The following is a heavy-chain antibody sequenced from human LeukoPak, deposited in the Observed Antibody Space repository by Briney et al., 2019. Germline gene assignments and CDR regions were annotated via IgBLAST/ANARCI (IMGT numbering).Heavy chain of an antibody. V-gene: IGHV1-2*02. CDR2: INPKSGDT. CDR1: GYTFTGYY. D-gene: IGHD1-1*01. J-gene: IGHJ3*02. Sequence: ASVKVSCKASGYTFTGYYMHWVRQAPGQRLEWMGWINPKSGDTKYAQKFQGRVTMTRDTSIGTAYMELTSLRSDDTAVYYCASHLLSLQQLVLGDASDIWGPGTMVTVSS. CDR3: ASHLLSLQQLVLGDASDI.